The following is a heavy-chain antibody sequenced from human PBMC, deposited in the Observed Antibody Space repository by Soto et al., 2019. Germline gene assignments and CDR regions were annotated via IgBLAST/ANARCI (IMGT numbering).Heavy chain of an antibody. Sequence: GGPLRLSCAASGFTFGSYGMHWVRQAPGKGLEWVAVISYDGSKKYYADSVKGRFTISRDNSKNTLYLQMNSLRAEDTAVYYCAKDTAVAGISFLQLYYYYGMDVWGQGTTVTVSS. V-gene: IGHV3-30*18. CDR1: GFTFGSYG. J-gene: IGHJ6*02. D-gene: IGHD6-19*01. CDR2: ISYDGSKK. CDR3: AKDTAVAGISFLQLYYYYGMDV.